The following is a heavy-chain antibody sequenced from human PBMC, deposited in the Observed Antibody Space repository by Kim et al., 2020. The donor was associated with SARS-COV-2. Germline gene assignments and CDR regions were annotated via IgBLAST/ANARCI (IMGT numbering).Heavy chain of an antibody. J-gene: IGHJ4*02. V-gene: IGHV4-59*09. Sequence: LKSQVTKSVDTSKNQFSLKLSSVTAADTAVYYCARGNVLRYFDWLFSFDYWGQGTLVTVSS. D-gene: IGHD3-9*01. CDR3: ARGNVLRYFDWLFSFDY.